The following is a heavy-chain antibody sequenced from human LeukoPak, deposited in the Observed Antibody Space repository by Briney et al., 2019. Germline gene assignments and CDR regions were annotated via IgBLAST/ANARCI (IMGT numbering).Heavy chain of an antibody. J-gene: IGHJ4*02. Sequence: GGSLRLSCAASGFTFSGYAMSWVRQAPGKGLEWVSAISGSGGSTYYADSVKGRFTISRDNSKNTLYLQMNSLRAEDTAVYYCAKLYYYGSGSYYKAKYYFDYWGQGTLVTVSS. D-gene: IGHD3-10*01. CDR1: GFTFSGYA. V-gene: IGHV3-23*01. CDR3: AKLYYYGSGSYYKAKYYFDY. CDR2: ISGSGGST.